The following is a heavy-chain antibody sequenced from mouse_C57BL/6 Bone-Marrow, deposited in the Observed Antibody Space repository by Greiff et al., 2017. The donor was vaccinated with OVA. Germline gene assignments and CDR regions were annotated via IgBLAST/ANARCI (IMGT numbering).Heavy chain of an antibody. CDR2: ISSGGSYT. Sequence: EVQLQESGGDLVKPGGSLKLSCAASGFTFSSYGMSWVRQTPDKRLEWVATISSGGSYTYYPDSVKGRFTISRDNAKNTLYLQMSSLKSEDTAMYYCARRLGYWGQGTTLTVSS. CDR3: ARRLGY. J-gene: IGHJ2*01. CDR1: GFTFSSYG. V-gene: IGHV5-6*01.